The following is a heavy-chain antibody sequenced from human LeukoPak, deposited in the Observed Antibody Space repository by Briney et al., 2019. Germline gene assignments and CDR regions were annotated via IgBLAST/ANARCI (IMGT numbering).Heavy chain of an antibody. V-gene: IGHV4-39*07. CDR3: ARELELRMGYYFDY. CDR2: IYYSGST. Sequence: SETLSLTCTVSGRSISSSSYYWGWIRQPPGKGLEWIGSIYYSGSTYYNPSLKSRVTISVDTSKNQFSLKLSSVTAADTAVYYCARELELRMGYYFDYWGQGTLVTVSS. CDR1: GRSISSSSYY. D-gene: IGHD1-7*01. J-gene: IGHJ4*02.